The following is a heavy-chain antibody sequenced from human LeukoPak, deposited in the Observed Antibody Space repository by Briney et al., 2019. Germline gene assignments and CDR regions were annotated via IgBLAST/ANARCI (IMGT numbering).Heavy chain of an antibody. D-gene: IGHD2-15*01. V-gene: IGHV3-23*01. CDR1: GFTFSSYA. Sequence: PGGSLRLSCVASGFTFSSYAMSWVRQAPGKGLEWVSAISGSGGSTYYADSVKGRFTISRDNSKNTLYLQMNSLRAEDTAVYYCAKGSGSDYYYGMDVWGKGTTVTVSS. CDR3: AKGSGSDYYYGMDV. J-gene: IGHJ6*04. CDR2: ISGSGGST.